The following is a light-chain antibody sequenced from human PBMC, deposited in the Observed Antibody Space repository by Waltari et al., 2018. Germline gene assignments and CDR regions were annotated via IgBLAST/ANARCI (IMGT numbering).Light chain of an antibody. CDR2: AAS. V-gene: IGKV1-39*01. J-gene: IGKJ1*01. CDR1: QTIFTY. Sequence: DTQMTPAPSFLSASVGDRVTITCRASQTIFTYINWYQQRPGKAPKLLIYAASYLQSGVPSRFSGGGSGTHFTLTISSLQPEDFATYFCQQSYNAPRTFGQGTKVEIK. CDR3: QQSYNAPRT.